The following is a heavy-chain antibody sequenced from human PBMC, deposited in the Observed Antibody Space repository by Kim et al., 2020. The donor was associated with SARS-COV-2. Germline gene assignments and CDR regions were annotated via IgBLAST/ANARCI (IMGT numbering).Heavy chain of an antibody. D-gene: IGHD6-13*01. V-gene: IGHV1-2*02. CDR3: AREGGNSSSWYFNYYYYYGMDV. Sequence: ASVKVSCKASGYTFTGYYMHWVRQAPGQGLEWMGWINPNSGGTNYAQKFQGRVTMTRDTSISTAYMELSRLRSDDTAVYYCAREGGNSSSWYFNYYYYYGMDVWGQGTTVTVSS. J-gene: IGHJ6*02. CDR2: INPNSGGT. CDR1: GYTFTGYY.